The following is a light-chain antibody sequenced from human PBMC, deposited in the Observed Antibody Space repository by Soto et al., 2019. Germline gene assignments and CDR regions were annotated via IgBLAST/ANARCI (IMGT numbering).Light chain of an antibody. V-gene: IGKV1-39*01. CDR3: QQSHSSPLT. Sequence: DIQMTQSPSSLSASLGDRVTITCRASQSISSYLNWYQQKPGKAPKLLIYAASSLHSGVPSRFSGSGSGTDFTLTISSLQPEDFATYYCQQSHSSPLTFGGGTKVEIK. CDR1: QSISSY. CDR2: AAS. J-gene: IGKJ4*01.